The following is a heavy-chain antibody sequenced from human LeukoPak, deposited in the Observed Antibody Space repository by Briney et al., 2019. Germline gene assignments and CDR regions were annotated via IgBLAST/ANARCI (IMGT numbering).Heavy chain of an antibody. CDR3: AREVVGAVAGARYYYYYYMDV. V-gene: IGHV1-69*05. CDR2: IIPIFGTA. D-gene: IGHD6-19*01. CDR1: GGTFSSYA. Sequence: SVNVSCKASGGTFSSYAISWVRQAPGQGLEWMGRIIPIFGTANYARKFQGRVTITTDESTSTAYMELSSLRSEDTAVYYCAREVVGAVAGARYYYYYYMDVWGKGTTVTVSS. J-gene: IGHJ6*03.